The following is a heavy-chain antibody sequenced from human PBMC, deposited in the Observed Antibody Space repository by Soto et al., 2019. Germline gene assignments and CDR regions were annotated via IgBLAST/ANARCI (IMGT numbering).Heavy chain of an antibody. CDR1: GFTFSSYS. Sequence: GGSLRLSCAASGFTFSSYSMNWVRQAPGKGLEWVSSISSSSSYIYYADSVKGRFTISRDNAKNSLYLQMSSLRAEDTAVYYCARVEYYYDSSGYTYYFDYCGQGTLVTVYS. CDR2: ISSSSSYI. D-gene: IGHD3-22*01. CDR3: ARVEYYYDSSGYTYYFDY. J-gene: IGHJ4*02. V-gene: IGHV3-21*01.